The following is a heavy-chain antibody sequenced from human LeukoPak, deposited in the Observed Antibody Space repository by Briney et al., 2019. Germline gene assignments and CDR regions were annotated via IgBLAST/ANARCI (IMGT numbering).Heavy chain of an antibody. Sequence: ASVKVSCKASGYTFTSYYMHWVRQAPEQGLEWMGIINPSGGSTSYAQKFQGRVTMTRDTSTSTVYMELSSLRSEDTAVYYCARSGTSAYYYDSSGYYYWGQGTLVTVSS. V-gene: IGHV1-46*01. J-gene: IGHJ4*02. CDR2: INPSGGST. CDR1: GYTFTSYY. D-gene: IGHD3-22*01. CDR3: ARSGTSAYYYDSSGYYY.